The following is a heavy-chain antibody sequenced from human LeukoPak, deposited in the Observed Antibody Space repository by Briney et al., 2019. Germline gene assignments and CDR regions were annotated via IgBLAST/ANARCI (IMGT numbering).Heavy chain of an antibody. Sequence: GGSLRLSCAASGFTFSSYAMHWVRQAPGKGLEWVAVISYDGSNKYYADSVKGRFTISRDNSKNTLYLQMNSLRAEDTAVYYCARTGITYYDFWSGYYNDCFDYWGQGTLVTVSS. CDR1: GFTFSSYA. V-gene: IGHV3-30*01. CDR3: ARTGITYYDFWSGYYNDCFDY. J-gene: IGHJ4*02. CDR2: ISYDGSNK. D-gene: IGHD3-3*01.